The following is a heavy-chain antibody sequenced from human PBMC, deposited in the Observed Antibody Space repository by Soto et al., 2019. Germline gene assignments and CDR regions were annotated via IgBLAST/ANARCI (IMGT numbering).Heavy chain of an antibody. V-gene: IGHV5-51*01. J-gene: IGHJ3*02. D-gene: IGHD5-18*01. CDR1: GYSFTSYW. CDR2: IYPGDSDT. Sequence: CKGSGYSFTSYWIGWVRQMPGKGLEWMGIIYPGDSDTRYSPSFQGQVTISADKSISTAYLQWSSLKASDTAMYYCARGLGYSYGYPSDAFDIWGQGTMVTVSS. CDR3: ARGLGYSYGYPSDAFDI.